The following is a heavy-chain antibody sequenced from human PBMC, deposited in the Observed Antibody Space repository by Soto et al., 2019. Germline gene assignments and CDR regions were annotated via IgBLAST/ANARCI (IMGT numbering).Heavy chain of an antibody. J-gene: IGHJ4*02. Sequence: LRLSCAASRFTFSTYEMNWVRQAPGNGLEWVSYISTSGSTVYYADSVKGRFTISRDNTRNSLYLQMNSPRDEDTALYYCVRYCSTTLCNGVATRTFDYWGQGTPVTVSS. CDR1: RFTFSTYE. CDR3: VRYCSTTLCNGVATRTFDY. V-gene: IGHV3-48*03. CDR2: ISTSGSTV. D-gene: IGHD2-2*01.